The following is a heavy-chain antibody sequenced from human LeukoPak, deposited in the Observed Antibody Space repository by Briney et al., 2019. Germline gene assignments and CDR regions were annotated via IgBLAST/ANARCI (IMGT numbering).Heavy chain of an antibody. D-gene: IGHD3-22*01. CDR3: AKDPFNYYDSSGGDY. V-gene: IGHV3-7*01. CDR2: IKQDGSEK. CDR1: GFTFSSYW. J-gene: IGHJ4*02. Sequence: GGSLRLSCAASGFTFSSYWMSWVRQAPGKGLEWVANIKQDGSEKYYVDSVKGRFTISRDNAKNSLYLQMNSLRAEDTAVYYCAKDPFNYYDSSGGDYWGQGTLVTVSS.